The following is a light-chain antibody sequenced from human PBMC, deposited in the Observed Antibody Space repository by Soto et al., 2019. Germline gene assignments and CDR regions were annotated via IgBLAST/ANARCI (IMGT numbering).Light chain of an antibody. CDR2: AGS. CDR1: QGIGYY. V-gene: IGKV1D-13*01. J-gene: IGKJ2*01. Sequence: AIQLTQSPSSLSASVGDRVTITCRASQGIGYYLAWYRQTPGQPPKLLIYAGSTLESGVPSRFSGSKSGTDLTLTISSLQPEDFATYYCQHFNDYPPMYTFGQGTKLEIK. CDR3: QHFNDYPPMYT.